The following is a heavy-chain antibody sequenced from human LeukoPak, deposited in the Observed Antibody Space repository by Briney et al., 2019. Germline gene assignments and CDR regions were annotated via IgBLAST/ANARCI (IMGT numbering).Heavy chain of an antibody. CDR3: VRDKCSGITCYSLDP. D-gene: IGHD2-15*01. V-gene: IGHV1-18*01. CDR1: GYIFTNYG. CDR2: ISAYNGNT. Sequence: ASVKVSCKASGYIFTNYGISWVRQAPGQGLEWMGWISAYNGNTKYAQKFQGRVTVTTDIPTTTAYMELRSLRSDDTAIYCCVRDKCSGITCYSLDPWGQGTLVTVSS. J-gene: IGHJ5*02.